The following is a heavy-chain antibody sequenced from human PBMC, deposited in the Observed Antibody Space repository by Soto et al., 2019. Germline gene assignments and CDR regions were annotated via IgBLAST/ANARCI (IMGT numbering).Heavy chain of an antibody. V-gene: IGHV3-21*01. CDR1: GFTFSSYS. Sequence: EVQLVESGGGLVKPGGSLRLSCAASGFTFSSYSTNWVRQAPGKGLEWVPSISSRSSYIYYADSVKGRFTISRAHAKNSLYLQRNSLRAEDTAVYYCARDTPYSSSSSWFDPWGQGTLVTVSS. CDR2: ISSRSSYI. CDR3: ARDTPYSSSSSWFDP. J-gene: IGHJ5*02. D-gene: IGHD6-6*01.